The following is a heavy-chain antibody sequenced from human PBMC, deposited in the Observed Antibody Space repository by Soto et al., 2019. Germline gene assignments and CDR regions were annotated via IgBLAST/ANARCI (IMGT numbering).Heavy chain of an antibody. J-gene: IGHJ6*02. V-gene: IGHV3-64D*06. CDR3: VRGGYYDFWSGPRYYYYGMDV. D-gene: IGHD3-3*01. Sequence: GVSLRLSCSASGFTFSSYAMHWVRQAPGKGLEYVSAISSNGGSTYYADSVKGRFTISRDNSKNTLYLQMSSLRAEDTAVYYCVRGGYYDFWSGPRYYYYGMDVWGQGTTVTVSS. CDR1: GFTFSSYA. CDR2: ISSNGGST.